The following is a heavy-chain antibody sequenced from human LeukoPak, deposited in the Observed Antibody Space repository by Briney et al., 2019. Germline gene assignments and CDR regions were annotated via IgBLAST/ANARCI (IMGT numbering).Heavy chain of an antibody. V-gene: IGHV3-23*01. J-gene: IGHJ6*03. CDR2: ISGSGGST. CDR1: GFTFSSYA. CDR3: AKGSADYDFWSGYEYYYYYMDV. Sequence: GGSLRLSCAASGFTFSSYAMSWVRQAPGKGLEWVSAISGSGGSTYYADSVKGRFTISRDNSKNTLYLQMNSLRAEVTAVYYCAKGSADYDFWSGYEYYYYYMDVWGKGTTVTVSS. D-gene: IGHD3-3*01.